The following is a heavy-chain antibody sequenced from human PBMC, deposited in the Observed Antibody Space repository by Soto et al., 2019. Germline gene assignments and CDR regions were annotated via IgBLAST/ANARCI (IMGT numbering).Heavy chain of an antibody. Sequence: SVKVSCKASGGTFSSYAISWVRQAPGQGLEWMGGIIPIFGTANYAQKFQGRVTITADESTSTAYMELSSLRSEDTAVYYCARDGVFRVDYGDYYGMDVWGQGTTVTVSS. CDR1: GGTFSSYA. CDR2: IIPIFGTA. CDR3: ARDGVFRVDYGDYYGMDV. D-gene: IGHD4-17*01. V-gene: IGHV1-69*13. J-gene: IGHJ6*02.